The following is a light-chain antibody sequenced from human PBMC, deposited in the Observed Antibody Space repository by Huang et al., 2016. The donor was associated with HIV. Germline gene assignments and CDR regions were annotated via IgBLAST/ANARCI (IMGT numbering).Light chain of an antibody. CDR2: AAS. V-gene: IGKV3-20*01. CDR3: QQYAGSPWT. J-gene: IGKJ1*01. CDR1: QSINADY. Sequence: EIVLTQSPGTLSLSPGERATLSCRASQSINADYLAWFQQKPGQAPRLLIYAASSTATGIPDRFSGSGSGTDFTLTIYRLEPEDFAVYFCQQYAGSPWTFGQGTKVEIK.